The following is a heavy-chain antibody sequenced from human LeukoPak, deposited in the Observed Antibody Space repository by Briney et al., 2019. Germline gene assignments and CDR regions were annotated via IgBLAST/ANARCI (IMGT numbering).Heavy chain of an antibody. D-gene: IGHD6-13*01. CDR2: IYYSGST. J-gene: IGHJ3*02. Sequence: SETLSLTCTVSGGSISSYYWSWIRQSPGTGLEWIGYIYYSGSTNYNPSLKGRVTISVDTSKNQFSLKLSSVTAADTAVYYCARFVAATGYDTFDIWGQGTMVTVSS. V-gene: IGHV4-59*01. CDR1: GGSISSYY. CDR3: ARFVAATGYDTFDI.